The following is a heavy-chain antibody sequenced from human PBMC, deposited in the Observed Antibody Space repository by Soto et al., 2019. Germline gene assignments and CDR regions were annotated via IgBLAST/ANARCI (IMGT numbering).Heavy chain of an antibody. V-gene: IGHV3-21*01. Sequence: EVQLVESGGGLVKPGGSLRLSCAASGFTFSRYSMNWVRQAPGKGLEWVSSISSSSSYIYYADSVMGRFTISRDNAKNSLYLQMNSLRSEDTAVYYCARARPRIVLMEYATEDDAFDIWGQGTMVTVSS. CDR3: ARARPRIVLMEYATEDDAFDI. CDR1: GFTFSRYS. D-gene: IGHD2-8*01. J-gene: IGHJ3*02. CDR2: ISSSSSYI.